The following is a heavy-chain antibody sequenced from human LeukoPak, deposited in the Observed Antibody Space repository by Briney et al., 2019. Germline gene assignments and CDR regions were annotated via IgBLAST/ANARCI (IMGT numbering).Heavy chain of an antibody. D-gene: IGHD3-10*01. CDR2: MYYSGST. CDR3: ARHFLEAYGPTAY. Sequence: PSETLSLTCTVSVDSFSSSNYYLGWIRQPPGKGLEWIGSMYYSGSTYYNPSLKSRVTISVDTPNNQFSLKLNSVTAADTAVYYCARHFLEAYGPTAYWDQGTLVTVSS. J-gene: IGHJ4*02. V-gene: IGHV4-39*01. CDR1: VDSFSSSNYY.